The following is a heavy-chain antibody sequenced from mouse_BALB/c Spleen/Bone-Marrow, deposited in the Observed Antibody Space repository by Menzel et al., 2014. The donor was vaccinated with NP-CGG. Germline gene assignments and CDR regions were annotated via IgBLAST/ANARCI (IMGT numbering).Heavy chain of an antibody. J-gene: IGHJ2*01. D-gene: IGHD4-1*02. Sequence: VQLQQSGAELMKPGASVKISCKATGYTLSSYWIEWVKQRPGHGLEWIGEILPGSGSTNYNEKFKGKATFTADTSSNTAYMQLSSLTSEDSAVYYCARSTGTWDYWGQGTPLTVSS. CDR3: ARSTGTWDY. CDR1: GYTLSSYW. V-gene: IGHV1-9*01. CDR2: ILPGSGST.